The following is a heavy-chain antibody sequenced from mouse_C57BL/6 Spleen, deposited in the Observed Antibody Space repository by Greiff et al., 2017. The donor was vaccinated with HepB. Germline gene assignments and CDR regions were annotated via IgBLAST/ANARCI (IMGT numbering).Heavy chain of an antibody. V-gene: IGHV1-55*01. Sequence: QVQLQQPGAELVKPGASVKMSCKASGYTFTSYWITWVKQRPGQGLEWIGDIYPGSGSTNYNEKFKSKATLTVDTSSSTAYMQRSSLTSEDSAVYYCAREDYYGSSYVGDYWGQGTTLTVSS. J-gene: IGHJ2*01. CDR3: AREDYYGSSYVGDY. CDR2: IYPGSGST. CDR1: GYTFTSYW. D-gene: IGHD1-1*01.